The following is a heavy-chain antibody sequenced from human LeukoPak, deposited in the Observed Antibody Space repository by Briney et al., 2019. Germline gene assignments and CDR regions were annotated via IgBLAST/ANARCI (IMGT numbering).Heavy chain of an antibody. CDR2: MNPNSGNT. D-gene: IGHD1-26*01. CDR1: GYTFTSYD. Sequence: GASVKVSCKASGYTFTSYDINWVRQATGQGLEWMGWMNPNSGNTGYAQKFQGRVTMTRNTSISTAYMELSSLKASDTAMYYCARPGGPYWYFDLWGRGTLVTVSS. J-gene: IGHJ2*01. CDR3: ARPGGPYWYFDL. V-gene: IGHV1-8*01.